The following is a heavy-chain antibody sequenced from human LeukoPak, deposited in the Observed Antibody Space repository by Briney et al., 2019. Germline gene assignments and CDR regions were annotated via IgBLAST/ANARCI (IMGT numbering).Heavy chain of an antibody. CDR1: GYTFTCFY. Sequence: ASVKVSCKASGYTFTCFYKHRVPQAPGQGLEWMGWINPNSGGTNYAQKFQGRVTMTRDTSISTAYMELSRLRSDDTAVYYCTREARSTTFSDVWRQGTTVTVSS. V-gene: IGHV1-2*02. D-gene: IGHD2-2*01. CDR3: TREARSTTFSDV. J-gene: IGHJ6*02. CDR2: INPNSGGT.